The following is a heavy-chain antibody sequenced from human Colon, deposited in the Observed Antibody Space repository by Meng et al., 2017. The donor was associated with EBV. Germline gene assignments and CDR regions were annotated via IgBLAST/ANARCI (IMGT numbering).Heavy chain of an antibody. J-gene: IGHJ4*02. D-gene: IGHD3-10*01. CDR3: ARDDASEFD. CDR2: INGDGSGT. CDR1: GFSFSGYW. V-gene: IGHV3-74*03. Sequence: GQLVESGGGLVTPGGSLGLSCAASGFSFSGYWIHWVRQAPGKGLAWVSRINGDGSGTTYADSVKGRFSISRDNAKNTLYLQMNSLRAEDTATYYCARDDASEFDWGQGTLVTVSS.